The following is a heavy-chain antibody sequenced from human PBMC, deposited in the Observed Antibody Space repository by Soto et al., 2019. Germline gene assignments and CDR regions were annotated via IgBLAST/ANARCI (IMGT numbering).Heavy chain of an antibody. Sequence: QVPLVESGGGVVQPGRSLRLSCAASGFTFSSYGMHWVRQAPGKGLEWVAVISYDGSNKYYADSVKGRFTISRDNSKNTLYLQMNSLRAEDTAVYYCAKGPSYGDSYFDYWGQGTLVTVSS. D-gene: IGHD4-17*01. J-gene: IGHJ4*02. V-gene: IGHV3-30*18. CDR3: AKGPSYGDSYFDY. CDR1: GFTFSSYG. CDR2: ISYDGSNK.